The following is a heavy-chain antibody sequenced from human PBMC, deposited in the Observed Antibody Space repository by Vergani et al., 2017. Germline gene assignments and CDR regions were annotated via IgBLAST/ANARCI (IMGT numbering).Heavy chain of an antibody. Sequence: QVQLVESGGGVVQRGGSLRLSCATSGFTLGKYDMQWSRQGPGKGLEFVAFIQFDGSNQYYADSVKGRFTLSRDFSKNTLYLQMNSLGTDDTATYYCAKHFRGWGIDYWGQGTQVIVSS. CDR2: IQFDGSNQ. CDR3: AKHFRGWGIDY. D-gene: IGHD3-16*01. CDR1: GFTLGKYD. J-gene: IGHJ4*02. V-gene: IGHV3-30*02.